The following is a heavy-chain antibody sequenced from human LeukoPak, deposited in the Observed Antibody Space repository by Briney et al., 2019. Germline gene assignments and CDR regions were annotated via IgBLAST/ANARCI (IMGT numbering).Heavy chain of an antibody. CDR2: IYYSGST. Sequence: SETLSLTCTVSGGSISSSSYYWGWIRQPPGKGLEWIGSIYYSGSTYYNPSLKSRVTISVDTSKNQFSLKLSSVTAADTAVYYCARESGTGDRFFLGFDYWGQGTLVTVSS. CDR3: ARESGTGDRFFLGFDY. V-gene: IGHV4-39*07. J-gene: IGHJ4*02. D-gene: IGHD7-27*01. CDR1: GGSISSSSYY.